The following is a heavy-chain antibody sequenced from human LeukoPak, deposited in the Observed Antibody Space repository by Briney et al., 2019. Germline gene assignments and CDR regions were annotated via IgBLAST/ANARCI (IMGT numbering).Heavy chain of an antibody. D-gene: IGHD1-1*01. V-gene: IGHV3-73*01. Sequence: GGSLRLSCTASGFTFSGSAMHWVRQASGKGLEWVGRIRSKANSYATVYAASVKGRFTISRDDSKNTAYLQMNSLKTEDTAVYYCTSGLSVRRSNNTPVDYWGQGTLVTVFS. J-gene: IGHJ4*02. CDR1: GFTFSGSA. CDR3: TSGLSVRRSNNTPVDY. CDR2: IRSKANSYAT.